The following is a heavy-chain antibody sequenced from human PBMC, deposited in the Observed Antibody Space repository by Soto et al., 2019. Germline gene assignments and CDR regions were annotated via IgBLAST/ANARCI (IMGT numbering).Heavy chain of an antibody. D-gene: IGHD2-8*01. J-gene: IGHJ4*02. CDR3: ASDYGVCYTGHCL. CDR2: IKQDGSEK. Sequence: PGGSLRLSCAASGFTFSSYWMSWVRQAPGKGLEWVANIKQDGSEKYYVDSVKGRFTISRDNAKNSLYLQMNSLRAEDTAVYYCASDYGVCYTGHCLWGQGTLVTVSS. CDR1: GFTFSSYW. V-gene: IGHV3-7*01.